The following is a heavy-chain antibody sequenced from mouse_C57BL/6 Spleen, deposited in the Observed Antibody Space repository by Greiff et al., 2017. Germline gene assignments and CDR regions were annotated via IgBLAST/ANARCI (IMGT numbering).Heavy chain of an antibody. J-gene: IGHJ2*01. D-gene: IGHD1-1*01. CDR3: ARSYGSSYLDY. CDR1: GYTFTSYW. Sequence: VQLQQPGAELVQPGASVKMSCKASGYTFTSYWITWVKQRPGQGLEWIGDIYPGSGSTNSNEKFKSKATLTVDTASSTAYMQRSSLTAEDSAFYYCARSYGSSYLDYWGQGTTLTVSS. CDR2: IYPGSGST. V-gene: IGHV1-55*01.